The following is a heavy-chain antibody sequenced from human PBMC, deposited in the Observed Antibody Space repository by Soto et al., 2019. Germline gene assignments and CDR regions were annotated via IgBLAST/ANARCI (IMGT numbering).Heavy chain of an antibody. V-gene: IGHV3-30*04. Sequence: GGSLRLSCAASGFTFSSYAMHWVRQAPGKGLEWVAVISYDGSNKYYADSVKGRFTISRDNSKNTLYLQMNSLRAEDTAVYYCARGLRSHPNWCDPWGQGTLVTVSS. CDR1: GFTFSSYA. CDR2: ISYDGSNK. CDR3: ARGLRSHPNWCDP. D-gene: IGHD4-17*01. J-gene: IGHJ5*02.